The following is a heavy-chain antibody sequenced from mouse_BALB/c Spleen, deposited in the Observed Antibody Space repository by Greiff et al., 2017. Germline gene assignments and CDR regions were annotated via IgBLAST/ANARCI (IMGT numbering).Heavy chain of an antibody. CDR3: AVRYYGSSYGFDY. Sequence: EVKLVESGGGLVKPGGSLKLSCAASGFTFSSYAMSWVRQTPEKRLEWVASISSGGRTYYPDSVKGRFTISRDNARNILYLQMSSLRSEDTAMYYCAVRYYGSSYGFDYWGQGTTLTVSS. J-gene: IGHJ2*01. D-gene: IGHD1-1*01. V-gene: IGHV5-6-5*01. CDR1: GFTFSSYA. CDR2: ISSGGRT.